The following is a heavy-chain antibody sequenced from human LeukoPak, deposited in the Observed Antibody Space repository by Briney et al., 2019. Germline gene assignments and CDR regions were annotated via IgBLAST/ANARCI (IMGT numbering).Heavy chain of an antibody. CDR3: ARSVRYSSGWWVGWFDP. CDR1: GFTVSSNY. D-gene: IGHD6-19*01. CDR2: IYSGGST. J-gene: IGHJ5*02. Sequence: GGSLRLSCAASGFTVSSNYMSWVRQAPGKGLEWVSVIYSGGSTYYADPVKGRFTISRDNSKNTLYLQMNSLRAEDTAVYYCARSVRYSSGWWVGWFDPWGQGTLVTVSS. V-gene: IGHV3-53*01.